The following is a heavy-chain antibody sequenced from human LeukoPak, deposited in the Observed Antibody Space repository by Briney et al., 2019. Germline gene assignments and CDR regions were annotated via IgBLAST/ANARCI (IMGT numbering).Heavy chain of an antibody. Sequence: PSETLSLTCAVYGGSLSGYYWSWIRQPPGKGLEWVGEINHSGSTNYNPSLKSRVTISVDTSKNQFSLKLSSVTAADTAVYYCASESYDYVWGSYRFGDYWGQGTLVTVSS. J-gene: IGHJ4*02. V-gene: IGHV4-34*01. CDR2: INHSGST. CDR1: GGSLSGYY. D-gene: IGHD3-16*02. CDR3: ASESYDYVWGSYRFGDY.